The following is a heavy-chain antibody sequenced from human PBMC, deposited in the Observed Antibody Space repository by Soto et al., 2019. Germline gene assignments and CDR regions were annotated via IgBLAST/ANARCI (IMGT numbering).Heavy chain of an antibody. D-gene: IGHD2-2*01. CDR3: ARDTRLCSSTSCAYPPHGH. J-gene: IGHJ4*02. CDR1: GGTFSSYS. CDR2: IIPVVGTV. V-gene: IGHV1-69*08. Sequence: GASVKVSCKASGGTFSSYSVSWVRQAPGQGLEWMGRIIPVVGTVKYAQKFQGRVTITADKSTGTAYVELSSLRSDDTAVYYCARDTRLCSSTSCAYPPHGHWGQGTPVTVSS.